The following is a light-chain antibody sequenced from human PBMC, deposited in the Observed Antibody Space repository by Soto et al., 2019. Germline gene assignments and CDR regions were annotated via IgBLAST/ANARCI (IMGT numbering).Light chain of an antibody. Sequence: EIVLTQSPATLSLSPGERATLSCRASQSISIYLAWYQQKPGQAPRLLIYDASNRATGIPARFSGSGSGTDFTLTISSLEPEDFAVYYCQQRSNWPSITFGGGTRVEIK. CDR2: DAS. CDR3: QQRSNWPSIT. V-gene: IGKV3-11*01. CDR1: QSISIY. J-gene: IGKJ4*01.